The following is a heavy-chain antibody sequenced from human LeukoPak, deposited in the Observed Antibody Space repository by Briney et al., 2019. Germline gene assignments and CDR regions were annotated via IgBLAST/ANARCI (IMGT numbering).Heavy chain of an antibody. V-gene: IGHV5-51*01. CDR1: GYSFSNEW. D-gene: IGHD5-24*01. Sequence: GESLKISCKASGYSFSNEWIGWVRQVPGQGLEWMGITYPGDSDTRYSPSLQGQVTLSADKYINTAFLQWSSLGASEAAIYFCARQRPGYINDAFDIWGQGTRVTVSS. J-gene: IGHJ3*02. CDR3: ARQRPGYINDAFDI. CDR2: TYPGDSDT.